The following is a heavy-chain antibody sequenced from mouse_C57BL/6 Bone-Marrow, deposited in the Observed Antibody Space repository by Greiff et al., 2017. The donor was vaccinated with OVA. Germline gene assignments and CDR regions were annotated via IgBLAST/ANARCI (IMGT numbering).Heavy chain of an antibody. V-gene: IGHV5-4*01. J-gene: IGHJ3*01. CDR3: ARDPGFAY. CDR1: GFTFSSYA. Sequence: EVQRVESGGGLVKPGGSLKHSCAASGFTFSSYAMSWVRQTPEKRLEWVATISDGGSYTYYPDNVKGRFTISRDNAKNNLYLQMSHLKSEDTAMYYCARDPGFAYWGQGTLVTVSA. CDR2: ISDGGSYT.